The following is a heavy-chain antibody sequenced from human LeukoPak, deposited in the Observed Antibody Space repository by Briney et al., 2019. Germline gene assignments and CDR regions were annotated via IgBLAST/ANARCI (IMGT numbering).Heavy chain of an antibody. J-gene: IGHJ4*02. Sequence: SETLSLTCAVYGGSFSGYYWSWIRQPPGKGLEWIGEINHSGSTNYNPSLKSRVTISVDTSKNQFSLKLSSVTAADTAVYHCARGGPLNYDFWSGYYTRPSGGSDFDYWGQGTLVTVSS. D-gene: IGHD3-3*01. V-gene: IGHV4-34*01. CDR2: INHSGST. CDR1: GGSFSGYY. CDR3: ARGGPLNYDFWSGYYTRPSGGSDFDY.